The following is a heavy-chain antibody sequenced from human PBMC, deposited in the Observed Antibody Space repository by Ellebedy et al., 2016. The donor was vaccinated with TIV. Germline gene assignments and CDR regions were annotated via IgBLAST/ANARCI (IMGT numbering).Heavy chain of an antibody. J-gene: IGHJ4*02. Sequence: GESLKISCAASGFTFTGHTMSWVRQAPGKGLEWVSYISSSGSTIYYADSVKGRFTLSRDNAKNSVYLQMNSVTDDDTAIYYCVTGGTGSGSPYFQYWGQGTQVTVSP. CDR1: GFTFTGHT. CDR2: ISSSGSTI. V-gene: IGHV3-48*02. D-gene: IGHD3-10*01. CDR3: VTGGTGSGSPYFQY.